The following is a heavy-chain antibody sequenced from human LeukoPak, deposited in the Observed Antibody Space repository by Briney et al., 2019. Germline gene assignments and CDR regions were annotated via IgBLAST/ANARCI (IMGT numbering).Heavy chain of an antibody. Sequence: AETLSLTCTVSGGSISSYYWSWLRQPPGKGREWLGYIYYSGSTNYNPSLKSRVTVSVDTSKNQFSLKLSSVTAADTAVYYGAGEGYSYGYGQNRGAFDYWGQGTLVTVSS. CDR2: IYYSGST. V-gene: IGHV4-59*01. J-gene: IGHJ4*02. CDR1: GGSISSYY. CDR3: AGEGYSYGYGQNRGAFDY. D-gene: IGHD5-18*01.